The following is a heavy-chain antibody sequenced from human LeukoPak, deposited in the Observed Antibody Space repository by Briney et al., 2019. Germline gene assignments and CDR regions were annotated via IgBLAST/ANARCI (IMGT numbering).Heavy chain of an antibody. J-gene: IGHJ4*02. V-gene: IGHV4-39*01. Sequence: SETLSLTCTVSGGSISSSSYYWGWIRQPPGKGLEWIGSIYYSGSTYYNPSLKSRVTISVDTSKNQFSLKLSSVTAADTAVYYCARHPAVAGQIDYYFDYWGQGTLVTVSS. CDR1: GGSISSSSYY. CDR3: ARHPAVAGQIDYYFDY. D-gene: IGHD6-19*01. CDR2: IYYSGST.